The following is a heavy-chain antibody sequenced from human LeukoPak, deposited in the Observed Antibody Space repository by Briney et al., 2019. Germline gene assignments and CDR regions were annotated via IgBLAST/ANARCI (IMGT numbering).Heavy chain of an antibody. V-gene: IGHV3-72*01. J-gene: IGHJ4*02. Sequence: GGSLRLSCAASGFTFSDHYMDWVRQAPGKGLEWVGRIRNKPNSYTTEYAAPVKGIFAISRDDSKNSLYLQMDSLKTEDTAVYYRARSFRFTSGWPFDYWGQGTLVTVSS. D-gene: IGHD6-19*01. CDR3: ARSFRFTSGWPFDY. CDR2: IRNKPNSYTT. CDR1: GFTFSDHY.